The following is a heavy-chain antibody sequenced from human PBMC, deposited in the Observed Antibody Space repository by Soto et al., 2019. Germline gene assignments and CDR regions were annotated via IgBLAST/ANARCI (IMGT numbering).Heavy chain of an antibody. Sequence: GGSLRLSCVASGFTFSDYYMSWFRQAPGKGLEWVSYISSGGSVIYSADSMKGRFTISRDNAKNSLYLQVNSLRAEDTAVYYCAREPRDDYMISGGFDYWGQGTLVTVSS. V-gene: IGHV3-11*01. CDR1: GFTFSDYY. D-gene: IGHD4-4*01. CDR2: ISSGGSVI. CDR3: AREPRDDYMISGGFDY. J-gene: IGHJ4*02.